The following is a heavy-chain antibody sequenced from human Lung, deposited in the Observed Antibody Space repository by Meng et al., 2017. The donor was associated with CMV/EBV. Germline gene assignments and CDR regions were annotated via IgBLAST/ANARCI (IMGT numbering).Heavy chain of an antibody. CDR2: ISGSGGST. V-gene: IGHV3-23*01. Sequence: WESLRLXCAASGFTFSSYAMSWVRQAPGKGLEWVSAISGSGGSTYYADPVKGRFTISRDNSKNTLYLQMNSLRAEDTAVYYCAKDQSSWYGTGDDNWFDTWGQGTLVTVSS. J-gene: IGHJ5*02. CDR3: AKDQSSWYGTGDDNWFDT. D-gene: IGHD6-13*01. CDR1: GFTFSSYA.